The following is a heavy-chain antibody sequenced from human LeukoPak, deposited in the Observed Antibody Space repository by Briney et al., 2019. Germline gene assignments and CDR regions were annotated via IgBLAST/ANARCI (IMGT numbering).Heavy chain of an antibody. CDR2: ISGSGGST. J-gene: IGHJ4*02. Sequence: GGPLRLSCAASGFTFSSYAMSWVRQAPGKGLEWVSAISGSGGSTYYADSVKGRFTISRDNSKNTLYLQMNSLRAEDTAVYYCAKDKIEYRDYYFDYWGQGTLVTVSS. V-gene: IGHV3-23*01. CDR1: GFTFSSYA. CDR3: AKDKIEYRDYYFDY. D-gene: IGHD5-18*01.